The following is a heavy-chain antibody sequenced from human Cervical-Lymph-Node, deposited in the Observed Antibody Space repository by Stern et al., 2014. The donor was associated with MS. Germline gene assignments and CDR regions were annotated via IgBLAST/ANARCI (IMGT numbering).Heavy chain of an antibody. CDR2: IRSKANSYAT. CDR1: GFTFSGSA. CDR3: CTSTTVTTNY. Sequence: EVQLVESGGGLVQPGGSLKLSCAASGFTFSGSAMHCVRQASGKGLEWVGRIRSKANSYATAYAASVKGRFNMSRDDSKNTAYLQMNSLKTEDTAVYYCCTSTTVTTNYWGQGTLVTVSS. J-gene: IGHJ4*02. D-gene: IGHD4-17*01. V-gene: IGHV3-73*01.